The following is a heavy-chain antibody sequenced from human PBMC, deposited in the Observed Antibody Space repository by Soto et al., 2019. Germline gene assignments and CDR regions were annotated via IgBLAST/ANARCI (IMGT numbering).Heavy chain of an antibody. CDR1: GGSISSSSYY. Sequence: SETLSLTCTVSGGSISSSSYYWGWIRQPPGKGLEWIGSIYYSGSTYYNPSLKGRVTISVDTSKNQFSLKLSSVTAADTAVYYCARHRVTIFGVVIIRANWFDPWGQGTLVTVS. D-gene: IGHD3-3*01. CDR2: IYYSGST. CDR3: ARHRVTIFGVVIIRANWFDP. J-gene: IGHJ5*02. V-gene: IGHV4-39*01.